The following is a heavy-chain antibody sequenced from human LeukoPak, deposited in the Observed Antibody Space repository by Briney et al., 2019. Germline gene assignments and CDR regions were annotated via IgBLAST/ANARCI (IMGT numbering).Heavy chain of an antibody. CDR3: AKDREMATILDAFDI. CDR2: IRYDGSNK. Sequence: GGSLRLSCAASGFTFSSYGMHWVRQAPGKGLEWVAFIRYDGSNKYYADSVEGRFTISRDNSKNTLYLQMNSLRAEDTAVYYCAKDREMATILDAFDIWGQGTMVTVSS. D-gene: IGHD5-24*01. CDR1: GFTFSSYG. J-gene: IGHJ3*02. V-gene: IGHV3-30*02.